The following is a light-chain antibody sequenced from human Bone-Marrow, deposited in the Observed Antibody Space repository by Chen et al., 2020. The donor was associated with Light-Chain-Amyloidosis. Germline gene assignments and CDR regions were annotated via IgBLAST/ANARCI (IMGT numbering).Light chain of an antibody. V-gene: IGLV3-25*03. Sequence: SYELTQPPSVSVSPGQTARITCSGADLPTKYAYCYQQKPGQAPVLVIHTDTERPSGIAERFSGSSSGTTARLPIRGVRAEDDADEHGESAENSGTYEGIIGGGTKLAVL. CDR2: TDT. CDR3: ESAENSGTYEGI. J-gene: IGLJ2*01. CDR1: DLPTKY.